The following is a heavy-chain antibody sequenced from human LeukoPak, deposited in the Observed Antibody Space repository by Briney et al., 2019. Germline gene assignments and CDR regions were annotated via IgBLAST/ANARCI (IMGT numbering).Heavy chain of an antibody. V-gene: IGHV3-74*01. CDR1: GFTFSSYW. Sequence: GGSLRLSCAASGFTFSSYWMHWVRQAPGKGLVWVSRINSDGSSTSYADSVKGRFTISRDNAKNTLYLQMNSLRAEDTAVYYCARPPPGITRPLYYFDYWGQGTLVTVSS. J-gene: IGHJ4*02. D-gene: IGHD3-16*01. CDR2: INSDGSST. CDR3: ARPPPGITRPLYYFDY.